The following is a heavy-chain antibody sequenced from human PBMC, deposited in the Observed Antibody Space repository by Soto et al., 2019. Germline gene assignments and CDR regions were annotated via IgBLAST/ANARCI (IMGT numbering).Heavy chain of an antibody. J-gene: IGHJ5*02. V-gene: IGHV1-18*04. CDR3: ASERFGELLGSWFDP. D-gene: IGHD3-10*01. CDR1: GYTFTSYG. Sequence: GASVQDSCKASGYTFTSYGISWVRQAPGQGLEWMGWISAYNGNTNYAQKLQGRVTMTTDTSTSTAYMELRSLRSDDTAVHYCASERFGELLGSWFDPWGQGTLVTVSS. CDR2: ISAYNGNT.